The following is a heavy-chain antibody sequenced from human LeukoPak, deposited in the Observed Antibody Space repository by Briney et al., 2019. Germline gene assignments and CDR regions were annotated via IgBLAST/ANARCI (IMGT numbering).Heavy chain of an antibody. CDR2: INHSGST. D-gene: IGHD6-13*01. CDR1: GGSFSGYY. CDR3: ARGRGFPYGIAAARRGWFDP. J-gene: IGHJ5*02. V-gene: IGHV4-34*01. Sequence: SETLSLTCAVYGGSFSGYYWSWIRQPLGKGLEWIGEINHSGSTNYNPSLKSRVTISVDTSKNQFSLKLSSVTAADTAVYYCARGRGFPYGIAAARRGWFDPWGQGTLVTVSS.